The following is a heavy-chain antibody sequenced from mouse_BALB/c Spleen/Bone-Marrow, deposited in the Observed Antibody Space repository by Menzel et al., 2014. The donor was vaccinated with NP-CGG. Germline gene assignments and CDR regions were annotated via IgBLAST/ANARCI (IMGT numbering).Heavy chain of an antibody. J-gene: IGHJ4*01. Sequence: EVQRVESGGGLVKPGGSLKLSCAASGLTFSDYYMYWVRQTPEKRLEWVATISDGGSYTYYPDSVKGRFTISRDNAKNNLYLQMSSLKSEDTAMYYCARVLRPHYYAVDYWGQGTSVTVSS. CDR3: ARVLRPHYYAVDY. D-gene: IGHD1-2*01. CDR2: ISDGGSYT. V-gene: IGHV5-4*02. CDR1: GLTFSDYY.